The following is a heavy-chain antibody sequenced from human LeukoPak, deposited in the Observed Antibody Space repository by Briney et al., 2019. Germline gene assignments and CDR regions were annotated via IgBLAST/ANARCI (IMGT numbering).Heavy chain of an antibody. V-gene: IGHV3-30-3*01. Sequence: PGTSLRLSCAASGFPFSNFYIHWVRQAPGKGLEGVGIISNDGSWKNFADSVKGRFTSSRDNSKKMLYLQLSSLRAEDTAVYYCAKGGPDPGENYYFDYWGQGTLVTVSS. CDR1: GFPFSNFY. J-gene: IGHJ4*02. D-gene: IGHD3-10*01. CDR2: ISNDGSWK. CDR3: AKGGPDPGENYYFDY.